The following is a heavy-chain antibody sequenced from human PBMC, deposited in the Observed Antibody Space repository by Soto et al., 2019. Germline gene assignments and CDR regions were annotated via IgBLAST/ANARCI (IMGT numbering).Heavy chain of an antibody. CDR3: DTVDVRSSHYYSYVMDV. D-gene: IGHD4-17*01. V-gene: IGHV1-69*13. J-gene: IGHJ6*02. CDR2: IIPIFGTA. Sequence: AVKVSCKASGGTFSSDAISWVRQAPGQGLDWMGGIIPIFGTANYAQKFQGRVTITADESTSTAYMELSSLRSEDTAVYYCDTVDVRSSHYYSYVMDVWGQGATVTVSS. CDR1: GGTFSSDA.